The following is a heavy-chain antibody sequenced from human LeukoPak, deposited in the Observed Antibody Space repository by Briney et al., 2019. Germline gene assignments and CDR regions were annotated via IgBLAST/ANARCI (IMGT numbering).Heavy chain of an antibody. V-gene: IGHV3-13*01. CDR2: IGTAGDT. Sequence: GGYLRLSCAASGFTFSSYEMHWVRQATGKGLEWVSGIGTAGDTYYPDSVKGRFTISREDDKNSLYLQMHSLRAGDTAVYYCVRDLTGENAFDIWGQGTMVTVSS. CDR3: VRDLTGENAFDI. CDR1: GFTFSSYE. J-gene: IGHJ3*02. D-gene: IGHD3-16*01.